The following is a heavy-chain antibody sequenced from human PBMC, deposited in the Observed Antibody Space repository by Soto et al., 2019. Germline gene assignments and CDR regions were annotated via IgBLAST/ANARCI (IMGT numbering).Heavy chain of an antibody. J-gene: IGHJ4*02. CDR2: ISYDGSNK. D-gene: IGHD3-22*01. CDR3: AKIPVDYYDSSGYDDY. Sequence: GGSLRLSCAASGFTFSSYGMHWVRQAPGKGLEWVAVISYDGSNKYYADSVKGRFTISRDNSKNTLYLQMNSLRAEDTAVYYCAKIPVDYYDSSGYDDYWGQGTLVTVSS. CDR1: GFTFSSYG. V-gene: IGHV3-30*18.